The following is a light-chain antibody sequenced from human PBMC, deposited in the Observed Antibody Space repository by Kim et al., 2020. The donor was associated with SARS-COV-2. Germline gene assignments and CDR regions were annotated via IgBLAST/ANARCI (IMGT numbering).Light chain of an antibody. Sequence: LSPRERSTPSCRASQSVSYHLAWYQQKPGQSPRLLIYHASNRATGIPARFSGSGSGTDFTLTISSLEPEDFAIYYCQQRTNWPFTFGGGTKVDIK. CDR2: HAS. J-gene: IGKJ4*01. CDR3: QQRTNWPFT. CDR1: QSVSYH. V-gene: IGKV3-11*01.